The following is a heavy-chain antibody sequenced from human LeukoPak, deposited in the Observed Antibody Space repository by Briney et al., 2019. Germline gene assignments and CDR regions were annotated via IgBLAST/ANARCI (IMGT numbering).Heavy chain of an antibody. CDR2: FDPEDGET. D-gene: IGHD2-21*01. CDR1: GYTLTELS. V-gene: IGHV1-24*01. CDR3: ATDYGYCGGDCYSKGGAFDI. Sequence: ASVKVSCKVSGYTLTELSMHWVRQAPGKGLEWMGGFDPEDGETIYAQKLQGRVTMTEDTSTDTAYMELSSLRSEDTAVYYCATDYGYCGGDCYSKGGAFDIWGQGTMVTVSS. J-gene: IGHJ3*02.